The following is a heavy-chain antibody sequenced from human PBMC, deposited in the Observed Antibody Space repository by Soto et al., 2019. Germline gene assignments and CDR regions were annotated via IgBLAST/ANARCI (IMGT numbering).Heavy chain of an antibody. Sequence: EVQLLESGGGLAQPGGSLRLSCAASGFTFSSYPMSWVRQAPGQGLEWVSGIVASGGITYYADSVKGRFTISRDNSKNTLNLQMNSMRAEDTAVYYCAKNSAATIRVGYDYWGQGTLVTFSS. CDR1: GFTFSSYP. J-gene: IGHJ4*02. D-gene: IGHD5-12*01. V-gene: IGHV3-23*01. CDR2: IVASGGIT. CDR3: AKNSAATIRVGYDY.